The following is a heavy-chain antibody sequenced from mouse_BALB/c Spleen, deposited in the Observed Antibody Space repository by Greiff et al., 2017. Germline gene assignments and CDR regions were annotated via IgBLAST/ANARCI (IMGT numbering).Heavy chain of an antibody. D-gene: IGHD1-1*01. CDR2: INPSTGYT. V-gene: IGHV1S26*01. CDR1: GYTFTSYW. Sequence: QVQLQQSGPELVKPGASVRISCKASGYTFTSYWMHWVKQRPGQGLEWIGYINPSTGYTEYNQKFKDKATLTADKSSSTAYMQLSSLTSEDSAVYYCARGKPTVVAEDFDYWGQGTTLTVSS. CDR3: ARGKPTVVAEDFDY. J-gene: IGHJ2*01.